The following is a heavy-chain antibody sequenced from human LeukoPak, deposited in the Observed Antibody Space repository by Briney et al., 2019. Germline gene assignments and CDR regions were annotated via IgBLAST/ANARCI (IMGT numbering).Heavy chain of an antibody. CDR2: IYHSGST. V-gene: IGHV4-39*07. J-gene: IGHJ4*02. CDR1: GGSIGVTNYY. CDR3: ARSIAVVGTFYFDY. D-gene: IGHD6-19*01. Sequence: SETLSLTCTVSGGSIGVTNYYWVWIRQPPGKGLEWTGTIYHSGSTYYNPSLKSRVTISVDTSKNQFSLKLSSVTAADTAVYYCARSIAVVGTFYFDYWGQGTLVTVSS.